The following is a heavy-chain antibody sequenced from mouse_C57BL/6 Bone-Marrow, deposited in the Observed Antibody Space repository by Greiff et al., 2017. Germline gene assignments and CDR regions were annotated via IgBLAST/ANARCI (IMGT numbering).Heavy chain of an antibody. CDR1: GFSLTSYG. V-gene: IGHV2-6*01. D-gene: IGHD2-5*01. CDR3: ASRSKRYAMDY. J-gene: IGHJ4*01. CDR2: IWGVGST. Sequence: VNLVESGPGLVAPSQSLSITCTVSGFSLTSYGVDWVRQSPGKGLEWLGVIWGVGSTNYNSALKSRLSISKDTSKRQVFLKMNRLLTDDTAMYYCASRSKRYAMDYWGQGTSVTVSS.